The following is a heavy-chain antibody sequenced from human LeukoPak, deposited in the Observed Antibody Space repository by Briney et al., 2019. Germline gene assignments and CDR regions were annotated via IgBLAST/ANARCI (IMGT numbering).Heavy chain of an antibody. CDR2: ISGSGGST. CDR1: GFTFSSYA. V-gene: IGHV3-23*01. Sequence: GGSLRLSCAASGFTFSSYAMSWVRQAPGKGLEWVSAISGSGGSTYYADSVKGRFTISRDNSKNTLYLQMNSLRAEDTAVYYCAKKPVVVVAATAEYFQHWGQGTLVTVSS. J-gene: IGHJ1*01. D-gene: IGHD2-15*01. CDR3: AKKPVVVVAATAEYFQH.